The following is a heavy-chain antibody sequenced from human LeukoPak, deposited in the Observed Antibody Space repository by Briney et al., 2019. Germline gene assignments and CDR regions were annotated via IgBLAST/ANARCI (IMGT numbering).Heavy chain of an antibody. CDR2: IYYSGST. J-gene: IGHJ3*02. CDR1: GGSISSSSYY. D-gene: IGHD3-3*01. Sequence: PSETLSLTCTVSGGSISSSSYYWGWIRQPPGKGLEWIGSIYYSGSTYYNPSLKSRVTISVDTSKNQFSLKLSSVTAADTAVYYCASPRPLRFLEWLPWDAFGIWGQGTMVTVSS. V-gene: IGHV4-39*01. CDR3: ASPRPLRFLEWLPWDAFGI.